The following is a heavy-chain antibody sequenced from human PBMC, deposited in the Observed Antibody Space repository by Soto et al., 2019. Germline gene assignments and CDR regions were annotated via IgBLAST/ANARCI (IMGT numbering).Heavy chain of an antibody. CDR2: ISSSSGYI. CDR3: ARVGGDGYNYVPHYFDY. D-gene: IGHD5-12*01. Sequence: WGSLRLGCTASGVTVRTYTMNGFLQAPGKGLEWVSSISSSSGYIYYADSVKGRFTISRDNAKNSLYLLMNSLTADDTAVYYCARVGGDGYNYVPHYFDYWGQGALVTGSS. CDR1: GVTVRTYT. J-gene: IGHJ4*02. V-gene: IGHV3-21*01.